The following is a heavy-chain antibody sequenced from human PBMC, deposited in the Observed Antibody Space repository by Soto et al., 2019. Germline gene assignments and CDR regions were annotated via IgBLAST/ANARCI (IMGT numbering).Heavy chain of an antibody. CDR1: GFTFSGSA. D-gene: IGHD3-3*01. CDR3: ARGVYDFWSGDPKGLDY. CDR2: IRSKANSYAT. Sequence: EVQLVESGGGLVQPGGSLKLSCAASGFTFSGSAMHWVRQASGKGLEWVGRIRSKANSYATAYAVSLEGRFTISRDDSRNTAYLQMNSLKTEDTAVYYCARGVYDFWSGDPKGLDYWGQGIVVTVSS. J-gene: IGHJ4*02. V-gene: IGHV3-73*02.